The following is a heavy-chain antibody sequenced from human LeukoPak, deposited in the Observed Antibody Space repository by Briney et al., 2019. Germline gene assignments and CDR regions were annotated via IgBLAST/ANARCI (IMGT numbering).Heavy chain of an antibody. CDR3: ARDRRNYYDSSGYGWYFDL. CDR2: IIPIFGTA. D-gene: IGHD3-22*01. CDR1: GGTFSSYA. Sequence: ASVKVSCKASGGTFSSYAISWVRQAPGQGLEWMGGIIPIFGTANYAQKFQGRVTITADEPTSTAYMELSSLRSEDTAVYYCARDRRNYYDSSGYGWYFDLWGRGTLVTVSS. J-gene: IGHJ2*01. V-gene: IGHV1-69*13.